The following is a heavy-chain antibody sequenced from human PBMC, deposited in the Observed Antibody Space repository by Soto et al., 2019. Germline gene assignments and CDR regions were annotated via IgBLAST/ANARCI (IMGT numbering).Heavy chain of an antibody. CDR1: GGSVDSGGYY. J-gene: IGHJ5*02. V-gene: IGHV4-31*03. CDR2: IYYRGST. CDR3: ARHQSHSSSYVDP. Sequence: PSETLSLTCTVSGGSVDSGGYYWNWIRQYPGKGLEWLGYIYYRGSTYYTPSLKSRLTISLDTSKNQFSLRLTSVTAADTAVYYCARHQSHSSSYVDPWGQGTLVTVSS. D-gene: IGHD6-13*01.